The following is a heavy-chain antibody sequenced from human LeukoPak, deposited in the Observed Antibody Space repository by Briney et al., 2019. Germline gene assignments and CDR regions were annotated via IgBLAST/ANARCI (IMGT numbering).Heavy chain of an antibody. J-gene: IGHJ4*02. V-gene: IGHV3-23*01. CDR1: GFTFSNYA. Sequence: PGGSLRLSCAAAGFTFSNYAMSWVRQAPGKGLEWVAAISGSGGGGSSYYADSVKGRFTISRDNSKNTVYLQMKSLRADDTAVYYCAKDWGGSGLLYYLDYWGQGTLVTVSS. CDR3: AKDWGGSGLLYYLDY. CDR2: ISGSGGGGSS. D-gene: IGHD2-15*01.